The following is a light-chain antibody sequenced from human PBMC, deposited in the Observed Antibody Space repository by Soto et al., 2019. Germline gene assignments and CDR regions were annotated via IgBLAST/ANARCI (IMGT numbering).Light chain of an antibody. CDR1: QSVNSSY. J-gene: IGKJ1*01. V-gene: IGKV3-20*01. CDR2: GAS. Sequence: EIVLTQSPGTLSLSPGERATLSCRASQSVNSSYLAWYQQTPGQAPRPLIYGASSRAIGIPDRFSGSGSGTDFTLTISRLEPEDFAVYYCQQYGSSPGTFGQGTKVEIK. CDR3: QQYGSSPGT.